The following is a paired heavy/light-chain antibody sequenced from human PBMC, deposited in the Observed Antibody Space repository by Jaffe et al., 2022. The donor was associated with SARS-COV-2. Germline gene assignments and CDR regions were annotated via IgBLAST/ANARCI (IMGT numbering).Light chain of an antibody. CDR3: SSYTTSSTV. J-gene: IGLJ2*01. CDR1: SSDVGGYNF. V-gene: IGLV2-14*01. Sequence: QSALTQPASVSGSPGQSITISCTGTSSDVGGYNFVSWYKQHPGTAPKLMIYDVTNRPSGVSNRFSGSKSGNTASLTISGLQAEDEADYYCSSYTTSSTVFGGGTKLTVL. CDR2: DVT.
Heavy chain of an antibody. CDR2: ISSSGGST. J-gene: IGHJ4*02. CDR3: VTRYSYGHFFSPPDY. Sequence: EVQLLESGGGLLQPGGSLRLSCAASGFTFSNYAMSWVRQAPGKGPEWVSTISSSGGSTYYADSVKGRFIISRDNSKKTLYLQMNSLRAEETAVYYCVTRYSYGHFFSPPDYWGQGTLVTVSS. D-gene: IGHD5-18*01. CDR1: GFTFSNYA. V-gene: IGHV3-23*01.